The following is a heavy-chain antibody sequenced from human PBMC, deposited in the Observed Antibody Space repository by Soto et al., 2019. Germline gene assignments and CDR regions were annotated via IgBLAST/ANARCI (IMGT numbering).Heavy chain of an antibody. V-gene: IGHV3-7*01. CDR2: IKPDGSER. J-gene: IGHJ4*02. D-gene: IGHD3-16*01. Sequence: EVQLVESGGGLVQPGGSLRLSCAASGFTFSTYFMTWVRQAPGKGLEWVATIKPDGSERWYVDSVKGRFTISRDNAKKPLSLETNSLSAEDMAVYFCVSDLIWPNFWGQGSLVGVSS. CDR1: GFTFSTYF. CDR3: VSDLIWPNF.